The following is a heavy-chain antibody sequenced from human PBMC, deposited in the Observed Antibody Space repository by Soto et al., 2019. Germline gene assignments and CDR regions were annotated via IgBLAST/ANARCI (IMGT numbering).Heavy chain of an antibody. CDR2: IYTSGST. Sequence: SETLSLTCTVSGGSISSYYWSWIRQPAGKGLEWIGRIYTSGSTNYNPSLKSRVTMSVDTSKNQFSLKLNSVTAADTAVYYCATIAVAGTRGVGFDYWGQGTLVTVSS. CDR3: ATIAVAGTRGVGFDY. V-gene: IGHV4-4*07. D-gene: IGHD6-19*01. CDR1: GGSISSYY. J-gene: IGHJ4*02.